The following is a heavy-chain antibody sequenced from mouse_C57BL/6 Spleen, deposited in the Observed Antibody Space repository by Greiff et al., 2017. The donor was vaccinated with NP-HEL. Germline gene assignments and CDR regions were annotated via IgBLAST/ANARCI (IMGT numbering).Heavy chain of an antibody. J-gene: IGHJ3*01. Sequence: EVNLVESGGGLVKPGGSLKLSCAASGFTFSDYGMHWVRQAPEKGLEWVAYISSGSSTIYYADTVKGRFTISRDNAKNTLFLQMTSLRSEDTAMYYCARNYGSSYGLAYWGQGTLVTVSA. CDR3: ARNYGSSYGLAY. CDR1: GFTFSDYG. V-gene: IGHV5-17*01. D-gene: IGHD1-1*01. CDR2: ISSGSSTI.